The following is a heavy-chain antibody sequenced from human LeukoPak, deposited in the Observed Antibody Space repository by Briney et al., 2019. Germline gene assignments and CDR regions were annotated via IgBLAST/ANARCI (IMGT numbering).Heavy chain of an antibody. V-gene: IGHV1-2*02. Sequence: ASVKVSCKASGYTFTTYYIHWVRQVPGQGLEWMGWFNPLTGGTIFAQKFQGRVTMTRDTSISTAYMELSRLRSDDTAVYYCARIYSYSFDYWGQGTLVTVSS. CDR2: FNPLTGGT. J-gene: IGHJ4*02. D-gene: IGHD5-18*01. CDR3: ARIYSYSFDY. CDR1: GYTFTTYY.